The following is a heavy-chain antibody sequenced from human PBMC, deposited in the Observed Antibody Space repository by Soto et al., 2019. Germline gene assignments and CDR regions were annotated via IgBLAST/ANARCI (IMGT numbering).Heavy chain of an antibody. CDR2: MSFDGSYK. CDR1: GFTFDTYA. Sequence: QVQLVESGGGVVQPGRSLRLSCAASGFTFDTYAMHWVRQAPGKGLEWVAVMSFDGSYKYYADSVRGRFTISRDNSENTLYLQMNSLRTEDTAIYYCAKVRYYGSGSSDAVDIWGQGTMVTVSS. V-gene: IGHV3-30*18. CDR3: AKVRYYGSGSSDAVDI. J-gene: IGHJ3*02. D-gene: IGHD3-10*01.